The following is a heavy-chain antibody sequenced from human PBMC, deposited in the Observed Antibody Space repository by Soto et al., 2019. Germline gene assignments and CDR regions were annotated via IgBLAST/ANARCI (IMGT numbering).Heavy chain of an antibody. Sequence: ASVKVSCKASGYTFTSYGISWVRQAPGQGLEWMGWISAYNGNTNYAQKLQGRVTMTTDTSTSTAYMELRSLRSDDTAVYYCGRIASGNNANYHYGRAVGAQGTRAPAS. J-gene: IGHJ6*02. V-gene: IGHV1-18*01. CDR1: GYTFTSYG. CDR3: GRIASGNNANYHYGRAV. D-gene: IGHD1-1*01. CDR2: ISAYNGNT.